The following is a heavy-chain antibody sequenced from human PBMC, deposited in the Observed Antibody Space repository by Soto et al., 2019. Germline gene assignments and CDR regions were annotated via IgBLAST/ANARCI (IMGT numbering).Heavy chain of an antibody. Sequence: QVQLVESGGGVVQPGRSLRLSCAASGFTFSTYGMHWVRQAPGKGLEWVAVISFGGGNKYYVDSLEGRFTISRDNPNNTLYLQMSSLRVEDTAVYYCARGRRTYSDYSPFDYWGQGTLVTVSS. D-gene: IGHD4-17*01. V-gene: IGHV3-30*03. CDR3: ARGRRTYSDYSPFDY. J-gene: IGHJ4*02. CDR1: GFTFSTYG. CDR2: ISFGGGNK.